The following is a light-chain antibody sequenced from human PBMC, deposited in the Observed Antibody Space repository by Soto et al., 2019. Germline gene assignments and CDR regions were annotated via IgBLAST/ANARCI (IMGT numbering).Light chain of an antibody. J-gene: IGLJ3*02. CDR1: SSNIGKNY. CDR2: ENN. CDR3: GTWDNSLRSWL. Sequence: QSVLTQPPSVSAAPGQKVTISCSGSSSNIGKNYVSWYQQLPGTAPKLLIYENNYRPSGIPDRFSGSRSGTSATLGTTGLQTGDEADYYCGTWDNSLRSWLFGGGTQLTVL. V-gene: IGLV1-51*01.